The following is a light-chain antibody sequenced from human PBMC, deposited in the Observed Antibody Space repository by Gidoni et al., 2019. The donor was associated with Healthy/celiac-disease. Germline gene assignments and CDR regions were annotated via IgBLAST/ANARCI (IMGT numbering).Light chain of an antibody. CDR3: QQSYSTPVT. J-gene: IGKJ5*01. CDR1: QSISSY. CDR2: AAS. Sequence: DIQMTQSPASLSAPASQSISSYLNWYQQKPGKAPKLLIYAASSLQSGVPSRFSGSGSGTDFTLTISSLQPEDFATYYCQQSYSTPVTCGQGTRLEIK. V-gene: IGKV1-39*01.